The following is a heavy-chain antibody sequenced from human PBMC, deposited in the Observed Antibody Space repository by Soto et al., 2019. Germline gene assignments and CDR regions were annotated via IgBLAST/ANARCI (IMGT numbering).Heavy chain of an antibody. J-gene: IGHJ4*02. CDR3: AAGVTTFDY. CDR2: INPSGGST. CDR1: GYTFTSYY. Sequence: ASVKVSCRASGYTFTSYYIHWVRQAPGQGLEWMGIINPSGGSTSYAHRFQGRVTVTEDTSTDTAYMDLSSLKSEDTAVYYCAAGVTTFDYWGQGTLVTVSS. D-gene: IGHD4-17*01. V-gene: IGHV1-46*01.